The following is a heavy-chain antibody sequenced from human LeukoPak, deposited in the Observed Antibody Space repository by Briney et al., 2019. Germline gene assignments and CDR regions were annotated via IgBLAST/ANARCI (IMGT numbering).Heavy chain of an antibody. CDR3: AKEGEWDKLFFEY. CDR2: IRYDGSKK. J-gene: IGHJ4*02. Sequence: GGSLTLSCAASGFTFSSYGMHWVRQAPGKGLEWVTYIRYDGSKKYYADSLKGRFTISRDNSKNTLYLQITSLRAEDTALYYCAKEGEWDKLFFEYWGQGTLVTVSS. CDR1: GFTFSSYG. D-gene: IGHD1-26*01. V-gene: IGHV3-30*02.